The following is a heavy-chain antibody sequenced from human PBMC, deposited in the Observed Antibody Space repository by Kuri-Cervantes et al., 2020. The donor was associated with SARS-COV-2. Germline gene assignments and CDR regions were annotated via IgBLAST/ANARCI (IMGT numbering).Heavy chain of an antibody. CDR1: GYSFTSYG. CDR2: IYPGHSGT. D-gene: IGHD5-12*01. Sequence: GGSLRLSCKGSGYSFTSYGVGWVCQMPGKGLEWMGIIYPGHSGTRYSPSYQGQVTISSDKSIITAYPQWSSLKASDTAMYCCARTGSGYDSVYYYYGMDFWGQGTTVTVSS. CDR3: ARTGSGYDSVYYYYGMDF. J-gene: IGHJ6*02. V-gene: IGHV5-51*01.